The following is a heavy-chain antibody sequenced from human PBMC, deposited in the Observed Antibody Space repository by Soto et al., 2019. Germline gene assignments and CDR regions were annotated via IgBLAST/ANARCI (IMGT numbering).Heavy chain of an antibody. Sequence: QVQLEQSGAEVKTLGSSVKVSCKASGDTFNRYAISWVRQATGQGLEWMGGIIPIFGTANYAPQFQDRVTITADESTSTAYMELTSLKSEDTAVYFCARGARFLEWLSFDHWGQGTLVTVSS. CDR1: GDTFNRYA. CDR3: ARGARFLEWLSFDH. D-gene: IGHD3-3*01. V-gene: IGHV1-69*12. CDR2: IIPIFGTA. J-gene: IGHJ4*02.